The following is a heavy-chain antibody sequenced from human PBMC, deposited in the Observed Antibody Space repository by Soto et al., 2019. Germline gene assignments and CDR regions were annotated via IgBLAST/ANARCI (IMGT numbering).Heavy chain of an antibody. CDR3: ARDQRSIAAAGIPTTPPMDY. CDR2: ISSSSSYI. Sequence: AGGSLRLSCAASGFTFSSYSMNWVRQAPGKGLEWVSSISSSSSYIYYADSVKGRFTISRDNAKNSLYLQMNSLRAEDTAVYYCARDQRSIAAAGIPTTPPMDYWGQGTLVTVSS. J-gene: IGHJ4*02. V-gene: IGHV3-21*01. D-gene: IGHD6-13*01. CDR1: GFTFSSYS.